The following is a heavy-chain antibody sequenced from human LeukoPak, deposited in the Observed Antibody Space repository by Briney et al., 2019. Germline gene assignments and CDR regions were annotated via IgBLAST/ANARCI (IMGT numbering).Heavy chain of an antibody. CDR2: IYYSGST. CDR1: GGSISSSSYY. Sequence: SETLSLTCTVSGGSISSSSYYWGWIRQPPGKGLEWIGSIYYSGSTYYNPSLKSRVTISVDTSKNQFSLKLSSVTAADTAVYYCARGLSGWHFDYWGQGTLVTVSS. V-gene: IGHV4-39*07. D-gene: IGHD6-19*01. J-gene: IGHJ4*02. CDR3: ARGLSGWHFDY.